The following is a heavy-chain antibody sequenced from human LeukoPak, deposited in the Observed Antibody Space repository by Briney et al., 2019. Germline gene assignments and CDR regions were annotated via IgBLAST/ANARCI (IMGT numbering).Heavy chain of an antibody. CDR3: AKARRYYFDY. Sequence: PGGSLRLSCAASGLTFSIYGMHWDRQAPGKGLEWVAVISYDGSNKYYAESVKGRFTISRDNSKNTLYLQMNSLRAEDTAVYYCAKARRYYFDYWGQGTLVTVSS. V-gene: IGHV3-30*18. J-gene: IGHJ4*02. CDR2: ISYDGSNK. D-gene: IGHD1-14*01. CDR1: GLTFSIYG.